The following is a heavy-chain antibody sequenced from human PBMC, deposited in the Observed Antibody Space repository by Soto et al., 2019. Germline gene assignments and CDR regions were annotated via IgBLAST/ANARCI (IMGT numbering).Heavy chain of an antibody. J-gene: IGHJ6*03. CDR3: ARDNNGDDYGDYYYYMDV. V-gene: IGHV3-33*01. D-gene: IGHD4-17*01. CDR2: IWYDGSNK. CDR1: GFTFSSYG. Sequence: GGSLRLSCAASGFTFSSYGMHWVRQAPGKGLEWVAVIWYDGSNKYYADSVKGRFTISRDNSKNTLYLQMNSLRAEDTAVYYCARDNNGDDYGDYYYYMDVWGKGTTVTVSS.